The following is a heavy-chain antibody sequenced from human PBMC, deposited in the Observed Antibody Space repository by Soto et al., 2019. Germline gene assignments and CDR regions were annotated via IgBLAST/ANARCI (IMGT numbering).Heavy chain of an antibody. CDR2: VSYDADKK. CDR1: GFTFSTYA. V-gene: IGHV3-30-3*01. Sequence: QEKLVQSGGGVVQPGKSLRLSCAASGFTFSTYAMHWVRLAPGKGLEWVAVVSYDADKKYYGDSVRGRFTISRDNSKNALFLQMNGLTTEDTAVYYCTRGVGSYSYYYFGMDVWGQGTAVTVSS. D-gene: IGHD1-26*01. J-gene: IGHJ6*02. CDR3: TRGVGSYSYYYFGMDV.